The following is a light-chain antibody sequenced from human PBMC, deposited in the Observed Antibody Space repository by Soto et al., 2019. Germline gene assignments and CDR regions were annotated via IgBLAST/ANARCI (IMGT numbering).Light chain of an antibody. J-gene: IGKJ2*01. CDR1: QSVSSSY. V-gene: IGKV3-20*01. CDR3: QQYGSSPMYT. CDR2: GAS. Sequence: EILFTQSPGTLSLSPGERATLSCRASQSVSSSYLAWYQQKPGQAPRLLIYGASSRATGIPDRFSGSGSGTDFTLTISRLEPEDFAVYYCQQYGSSPMYTFGQGT.